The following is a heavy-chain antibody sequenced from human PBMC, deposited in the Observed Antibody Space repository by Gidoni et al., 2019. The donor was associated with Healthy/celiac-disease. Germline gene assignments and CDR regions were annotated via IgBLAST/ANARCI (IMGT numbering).Heavy chain of an antibody. CDR2: IIPIFGTA. V-gene: IGHV1-69*01. D-gene: IGHD3-10*01. J-gene: IGHJ4*02. Sequence: QVQLVQSGAEVKKPGSSVKVSCKASGGTFSIYAISWVRQAPGQGLEWMGGIIPIFGTANYAQKFQGRVTITADESTSTAYMELSSLRSEDTAVYYCARAVPPSSFDYYGSGAFDYWGQGTLVTVSS. CDR1: GGTFSIYA. CDR3: ARAVPPSSFDYYGSGAFDY.